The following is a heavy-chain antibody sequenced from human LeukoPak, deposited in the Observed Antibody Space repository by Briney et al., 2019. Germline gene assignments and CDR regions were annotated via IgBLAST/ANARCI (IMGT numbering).Heavy chain of an antibody. Sequence: QPGGSLLLSCDASGFTFNTYSMNWVRQAPGKGLQWASYIESYSRIIHYADSVKGGFTISRDDAKKSLILQRKRVRAEERAIYYCARQGPNGDLDFWGQGTLVTVSS. CDR1: GFTFNTYS. D-gene: IGHD4-17*01. CDR2: IESYSRII. CDR3: ARQGPNGDLDF. V-gene: IGHV3-48*01. J-gene: IGHJ4*02.